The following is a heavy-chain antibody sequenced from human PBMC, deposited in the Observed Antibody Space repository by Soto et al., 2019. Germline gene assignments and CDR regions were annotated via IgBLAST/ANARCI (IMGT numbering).Heavy chain of an antibody. D-gene: IGHD3-9*01. V-gene: IGHV3-30*18. CDR2: ISYDGSNK. Sequence: QVQLVESGGGVVQPGRSLRLSCAASRFTFSSYGMHWVRQAPGKGLEWVAVISYDGSNKYYADSVKGRFTISRDNSKNTLYLQMNSLRAEDTAVYYCAKHRDILTGYPPYFDYWGQGTLVTVSS. CDR1: RFTFSSYG. J-gene: IGHJ4*02. CDR3: AKHRDILTGYPPYFDY.